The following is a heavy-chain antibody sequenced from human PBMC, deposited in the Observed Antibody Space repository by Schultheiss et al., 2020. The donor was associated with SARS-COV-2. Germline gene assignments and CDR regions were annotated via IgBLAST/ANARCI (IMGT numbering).Heavy chain of an antibody. CDR1: GFTFSSYD. Sequence: GGSLRLSCAASGFTFSSYDMHWVRQATGKGLEWVSAIGTAGDTYYPGSVKGRFTISRENAKNSLYLQMNSLRAEDTAVYYCANGAARPGHYYYGMDVWGQGTTVTVSS. J-gene: IGHJ6*02. CDR3: ANGAARPGHYYYGMDV. D-gene: IGHD6-6*01. V-gene: IGHV3-13*01. CDR2: IGTAGDT.